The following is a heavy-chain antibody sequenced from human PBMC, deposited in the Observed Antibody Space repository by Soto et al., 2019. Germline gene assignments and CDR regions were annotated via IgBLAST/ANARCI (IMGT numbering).Heavy chain of an antibody. D-gene: IGHD2-15*01. V-gene: IGHV3-30-3*01. J-gene: IGHJ6*02. CDR1: RFTFSSYA. Sequence: PGGSLRLSCAASRFTFSSYAMHWVRQATGKGLEWVAVISYDGSNKYYADSVKGRFTISRDNSKNTLYLQMNSLRAEDTAVYYCARGVRLEADYYYYYGMDVWGQGTTVTVSS. CDR2: ISYDGSNK. CDR3: ARGVRLEADYYYYYGMDV.